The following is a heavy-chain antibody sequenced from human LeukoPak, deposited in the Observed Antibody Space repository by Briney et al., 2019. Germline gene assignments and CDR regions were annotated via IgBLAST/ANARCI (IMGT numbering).Heavy chain of an antibody. CDR1: GFTFTSSA. V-gene: IGHV1-58*01. J-gene: IGHJ6*02. CDR2: IVVGSGNT. D-gene: IGHD6-19*01. Sequence: ASVKVSCKASGFTFTSSAVQWVRQARGQRLEWIGWIVVGSGNTNYAQKFQERVTITRDMSTSTAYMELSSLRSEDTAVYYCATSIAVAGVYYYYGMDVWGQGTTVTVSS. CDR3: ATSIAVAGVYYYYGMDV.